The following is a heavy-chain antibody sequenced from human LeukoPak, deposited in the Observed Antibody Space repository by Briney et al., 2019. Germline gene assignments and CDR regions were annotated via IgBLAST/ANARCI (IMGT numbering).Heavy chain of an antibody. CDR3: ARGLKVLDY. Sequence: TLPLPCTVSGGSISSGDYYWSWMRHPPGKGLEWIGYIYNSGNTYHNPSLKSRVTISVDTSKNQFSLKLSSVTAADTAVYYCARGLKVLDYWGQGTLVTVSS. D-gene: IGHD2-21*02. J-gene: IGHJ4*02. CDR2: IYNSGNT. CDR1: GGSISSGDYY. V-gene: IGHV4-30-4*01.